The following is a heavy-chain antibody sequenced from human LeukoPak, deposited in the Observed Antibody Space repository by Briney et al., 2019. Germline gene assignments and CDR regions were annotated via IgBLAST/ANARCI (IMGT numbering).Heavy chain of an antibody. CDR1: GYTFSGYY. CDR2: INPNSGDT. Sequence: ASVKVSCKTSGYTFSGYYMHWVRQAPGQGFEWMGCINPNSGDTKYAQKFQGRVTMTRDTSLSTAYMELSTLRSDDTAVYFCARDPSGTFYHYMDVWGKGTTVTVSS. V-gene: IGHV1-2*02. D-gene: IGHD1-14*01. CDR3: ARDPSGTFYHYMDV. J-gene: IGHJ6*03.